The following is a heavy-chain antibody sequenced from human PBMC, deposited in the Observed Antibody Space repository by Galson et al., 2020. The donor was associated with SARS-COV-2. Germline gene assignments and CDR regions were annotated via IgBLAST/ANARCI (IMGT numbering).Heavy chain of an antibody. CDR2: IYRSEST. Sequence: SETLSLTCAVSGGSISSANWWNWVRQPPGKGLEWIGEIYRSESTNYNPSLKSRVTITIDKSKNQFSLKLASVTAADTAVYFCARAGYFSMDVWGKGTTVTAPS. V-gene: IGHV4-4*02. CDR1: GGSISSANW. CDR3: ARAGYFSMDV. J-gene: IGHJ6*03. D-gene: IGHD3-22*01.